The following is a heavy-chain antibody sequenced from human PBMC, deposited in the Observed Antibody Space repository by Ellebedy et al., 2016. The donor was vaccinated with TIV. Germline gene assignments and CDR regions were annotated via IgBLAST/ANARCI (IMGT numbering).Heavy chain of an antibody. Sequence: GGSLRLSXAASGFIFNNFAMYWARQAPGKGLEWVAVISYDGSIKWYPDSVKGRFTISRDNSKNTLHLQMNSLSPEDTAVYYCVKGGKAGTSIFWLLGYWGPGTQVTVSS. CDR3: VKGGKAGTSIFWLLGY. D-gene: IGHD3-9*01. J-gene: IGHJ4*02. CDR2: ISYDGSIK. V-gene: IGHV3-30*18. CDR1: GFIFNNFA.